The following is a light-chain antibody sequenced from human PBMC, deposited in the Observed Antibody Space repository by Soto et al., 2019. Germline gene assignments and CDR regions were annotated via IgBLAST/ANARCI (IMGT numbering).Light chain of an antibody. J-gene: IGKJ1*01. Sequence: EIVLTQSPGTLSLSPGERATLSCRASQSVSSSYLAWYQQKPGQAPRLLIYDASSRATGIPDRFSGSGSGTDFTLTISRLEPEDFAVYYCQQYGGSPRTFGQGTKVEIK. CDR2: DAS. CDR3: QQYGGSPRT. V-gene: IGKV3-20*01. CDR1: QSVSSSY.